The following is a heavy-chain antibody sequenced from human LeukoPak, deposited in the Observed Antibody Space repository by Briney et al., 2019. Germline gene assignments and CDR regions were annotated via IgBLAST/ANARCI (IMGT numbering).Heavy chain of an antibody. CDR2: ISSSSSYI. J-gene: IGHJ4*02. Sequence: PGGSLRLSCAASGFTFSSYSMNWVRQAPGKGLEWVSSISSSSSYIYYADSVKGRFTISRDNAKNSLYLQMNSLRVEDTAVYYCAKVVRAGSFVCYFDSWGQGTLVTVSS. CDR1: GFTFSSYS. CDR3: AKVVRAGSFVCYFDS. D-gene: IGHD3-10*01. V-gene: IGHV3-21*04.